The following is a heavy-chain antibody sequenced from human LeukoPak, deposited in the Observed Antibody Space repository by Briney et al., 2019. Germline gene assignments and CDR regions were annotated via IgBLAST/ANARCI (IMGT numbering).Heavy chain of an antibody. J-gene: IGHJ4*02. CDR3: ATVLSGSYLGGSYFDY. CDR2: FDPEDGET. V-gene: IGHV1-24*01. CDR1: GYTLTELS. Sequence: ASVKVSCKVSGYTLTELSMHWVRQAPGKGLEWMGGFDPEDGETIYAQKFQGRVTMTEDTSTDTAYTELSSLRSEDTAVYYCATVLSGSYLGGSYFDYWGQGTLVTVSS. D-gene: IGHD1-26*01.